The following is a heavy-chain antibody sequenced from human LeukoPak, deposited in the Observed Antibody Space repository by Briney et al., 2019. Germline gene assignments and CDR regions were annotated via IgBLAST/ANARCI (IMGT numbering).Heavy chain of an antibody. D-gene: IGHD2-8*01. CDR1: GYTFTGYY. J-gene: IGHJ4*02. CDR3: ARAGISREIVLMVN. Sequence: ASVKVSCKASGYTFTGYYMHWVRQAPGQGLEWMGWINPNSGGTNYAQKFQGGVTMTRDTSISTAYMELSRLRSDDTAVYYCARAGISREIVLMVNWGQGTLVTVSS. V-gene: IGHV1-2*02. CDR2: INPNSGGT.